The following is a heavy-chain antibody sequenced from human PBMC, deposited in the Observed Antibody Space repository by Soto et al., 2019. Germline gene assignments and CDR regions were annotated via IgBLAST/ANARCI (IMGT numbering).Heavy chain of an antibody. D-gene: IGHD3-10*01. V-gene: IGHV4-31*03. CDR3: ARGSPITMVGPVQNWFDP. CDR1: GGSISSGGYY. Sequence: QVHLQESGPGLVESSETLSLTCTVSGGSISSGGYYWSWIRQHPGKGLEWIGYIYYRGSTYYNPALKSRVTISVDTSKNQFSLKLTSVTAADTAIYYCARGSPITMVGPVQNWFDPWGQGTLVTVSS. CDR2: IYYRGST. J-gene: IGHJ5*02.